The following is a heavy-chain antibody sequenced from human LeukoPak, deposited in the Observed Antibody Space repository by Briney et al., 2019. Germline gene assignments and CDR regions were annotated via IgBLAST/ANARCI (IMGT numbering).Heavy chain of an antibody. D-gene: IGHD6-19*01. CDR3: ARAHSSGWAYFDY. J-gene: IGHJ4*02. CDR1: GFTFSSYS. CDR2: ISSSSSYI. V-gene: IGHV3-21*01. Sequence: GGSLRLSCAASGFTFSSYSMNWVRQAPGKGLEWVSSISSSSSYIYYADSVKGRFTISRDKAKNSLYLQMNSLRVEDTAVYYCARAHSSGWAYFDYWGQGTLVTVSS.